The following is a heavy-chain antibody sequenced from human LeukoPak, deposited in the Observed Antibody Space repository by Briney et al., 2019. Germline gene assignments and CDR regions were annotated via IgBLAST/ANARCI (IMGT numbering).Heavy chain of an antibody. Sequence: GGSLRLSCAASGFTFSRYSMNWVRQAPGKGLEWVSSITTSSTYTSYADSVKGRFTISRDNAKNSLYLQMNSLRAEDTAVYYCARDPYSGSYGDSYYYYMDVWGKGTTVTISS. CDR1: GFTFSRYS. V-gene: IGHV3-21*01. D-gene: IGHD1-26*01. CDR3: ARDPYSGSYGDSYYYYMDV. CDR2: ITTSSTYT. J-gene: IGHJ6*03.